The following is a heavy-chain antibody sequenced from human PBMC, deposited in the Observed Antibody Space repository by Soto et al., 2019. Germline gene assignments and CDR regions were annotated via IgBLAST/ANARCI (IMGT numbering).Heavy chain of an antibody. D-gene: IGHD2-21*02. Sequence: QVQLQESGPGLVKPSGTLSLTGAVYGDSISSDKWWSWVRQPPGRGLERIGEIHHSGRSNYNPSLKSRVTIFVEKSRIQVSLELSSMTAADTAVYYCARGGDWQFDYWGQGTLVTVSS. CDR2: IHHSGRS. CDR3: ARGGDWQFDY. CDR1: GDSISSDKW. V-gene: IGHV4-4*02. J-gene: IGHJ4*02.